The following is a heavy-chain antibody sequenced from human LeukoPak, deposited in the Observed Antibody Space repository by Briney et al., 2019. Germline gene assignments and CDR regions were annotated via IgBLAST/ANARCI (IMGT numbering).Heavy chain of an antibody. CDR2: IYPADSDT. V-gene: IGHV5-51*01. CDR3: ARRPPTVVTLSRDALHI. Sequence: GESLKISCKGSGYTFNNFWIGWVRQMPGKGLEWMGIIYPADSDTTYSPSFRGQVTISADKPINTAYLPLSSLKASDTAMYYCARRPPTVVTLSRDALHIWGQGTMVTVSS. CDR1: GYTFNNFW. D-gene: IGHD4-23*01. J-gene: IGHJ3*02.